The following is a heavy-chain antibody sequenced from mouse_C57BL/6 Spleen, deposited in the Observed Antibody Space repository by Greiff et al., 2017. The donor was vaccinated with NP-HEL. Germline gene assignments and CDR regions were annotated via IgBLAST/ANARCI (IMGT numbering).Heavy chain of an antibody. CDR1: GYTFTDYY. D-gene: IGHD1-1*01. J-gene: IGHJ2*01. CDR2: INPYNGGT. V-gene: IGHV1-19*01. CDR3: ARVTTVVALDGFDY. Sequence: VQLQQSGPVLVKPGASVKMSCKASGYTFTDYYMNWVKQSHGKSLEWIGVINPYNGGTSYNQKFKGKATLTVDKSSSTAYMELNSLTSEDSAVYYCARVTTVVALDGFDYWGQGTTLTVSS.